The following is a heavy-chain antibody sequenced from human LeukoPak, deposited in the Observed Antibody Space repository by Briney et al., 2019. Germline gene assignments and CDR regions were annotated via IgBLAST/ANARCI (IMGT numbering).Heavy chain of an antibody. J-gene: IGHJ4*02. CDR3: AREWFGESFDY. CDR1: GGSISSGGYY. CDR2: IYYSGST. D-gene: IGHD3-10*01. V-gene: IGHV4-31*03. Sequence: SETLSLTCTVSGGSISSGGYYWSWIRQHPGKGLEWIGYIYYSGSTYYNPSLESRVTISVDTSKNQFSLKLSSVTAADTAVYYCAREWFGESFDYRGQGTLVTVSS.